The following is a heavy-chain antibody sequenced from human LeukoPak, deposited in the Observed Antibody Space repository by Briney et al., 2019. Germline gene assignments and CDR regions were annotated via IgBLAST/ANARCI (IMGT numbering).Heavy chain of an antibody. CDR3: ARDQRVRGVLYQFDP. V-gene: IGHV1-8*01. CDR2: MNPNSGNT. CDR1: GYTFTSYD. D-gene: IGHD3-10*01. Sequence: SVKVSCKASGYTFTSYDINWVRQATGQGLEWMGWMNPNSGNTGYAQKFQGRVTMTRNTSISTAYMELSSLRSEDTAVYYCARDQRVRGVLYQFDPWGQGTLVTVSS. J-gene: IGHJ5*02.